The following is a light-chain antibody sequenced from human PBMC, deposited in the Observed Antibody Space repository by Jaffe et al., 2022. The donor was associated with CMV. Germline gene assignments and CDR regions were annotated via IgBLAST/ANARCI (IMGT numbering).Light chain of an antibody. CDR1: QSVTSSH. CDR3: HQYGFSPVT. J-gene: IGKJ1*01. V-gene: IGKV3-20*01. Sequence: EIVLTQSPGTLSLSPGERATLSCRASQSVTSSHLAWYQQLPGQAPRLLIYGASSRATGIPDRFSGSGSGTDFTLTISRLEPEDFAVYYCHQYGFSPVTFGQGTRVEI. CDR2: GAS.